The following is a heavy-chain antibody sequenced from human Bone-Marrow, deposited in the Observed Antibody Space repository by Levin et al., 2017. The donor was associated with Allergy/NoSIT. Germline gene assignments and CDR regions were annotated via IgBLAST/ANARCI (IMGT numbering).Heavy chain of an antibody. CDR2: IYYSGST. D-gene: IGHD6-13*01. Sequence: SQTLSLTCTVSGGSISSSSYYWGWIRQPPGKGLEWIGSIYYSGSTYYNPSLKSRVTISVDASKNQFSLKLSSVTAADTAVYYCARLVHYSSFDYWGQGTLVTVSS. CDR3: ARLVHYSSFDY. V-gene: IGHV4-39*01. CDR1: GGSISSSSYY. J-gene: IGHJ4*02.